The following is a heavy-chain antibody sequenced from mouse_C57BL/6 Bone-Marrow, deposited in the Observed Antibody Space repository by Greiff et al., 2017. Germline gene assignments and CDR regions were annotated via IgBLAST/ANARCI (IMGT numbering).Heavy chain of an antibody. CDR3: ASGGNYEFAY. V-gene: IGHV1-82*01. Sequence: QVQLKQSGPELVKPGASVKISCKASGYAFSSSWMNWVKQRPGKGLEWIGRIYPGDGDTNYNGKFKGKATLTADKSSSTAYMQLSSLTSEDSAVYVCASGGNYEFAYWGQGTLVTVSA. CDR1: GYAFSSSW. J-gene: IGHJ3*01. CDR2: IYPGDGDT. D-gene: IGHD1-1*02.